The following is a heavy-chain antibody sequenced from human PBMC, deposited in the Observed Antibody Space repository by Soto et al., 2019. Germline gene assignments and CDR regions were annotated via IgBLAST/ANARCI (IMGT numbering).Heavy chain of an antibody. Sequence: EVQLVESGGGLVQPGRSLRLSCAASGFTFDDYAMHWVRQAPGKGLEWVSGISWNSGSIGYADSVKGRFTISRDNAKNFLYLQMNSLRAEDTALYYCAKDYIAVAGRGGIDYWGQGTLVTVSS. D-gene: IGHD6-19*01. CDR1: GFTFDDYA. V-gene: IGHV3-9*01. CDR2: ISWNSGSI. CDR3: AKDYIAVAGRGGIDY. J-gene: IGHJ4*02.